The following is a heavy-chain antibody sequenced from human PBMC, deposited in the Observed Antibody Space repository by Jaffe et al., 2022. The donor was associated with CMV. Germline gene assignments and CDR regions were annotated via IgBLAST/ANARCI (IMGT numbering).Heavy chain of an antibody. D-gene: IGHD2-2*02. V-gene: IGHV1-2*02. Sequence: QVQLVQSGAEVKKPGASVKVSCKASGYTFTGYYMHWVRQAPGQGLEWMGWINPNSGGTNYAQKFQGRVTMTRDTSISTAYMELSRLRSDDTAVYYCARARGIVVVPAAIPVYGMDVWGQGTTVTVSS. CDR2: INPNSGGT. CDR3: ARARGIVVVPAAIPVYGMDV. J-gene: IGHJ6*02. CDR1: GYTFTGYY.